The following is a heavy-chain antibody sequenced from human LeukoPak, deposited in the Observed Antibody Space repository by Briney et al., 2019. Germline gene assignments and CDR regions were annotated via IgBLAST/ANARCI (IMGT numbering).Heavy chain of an antibody. CDR2: ISSNGSNI. V-gene: IGHV3-21*01. CDR1: GFTFSNYC. J-gene: IGHJ4*02. D-gene: IGHD5-18*01. Sequence: GGSLRLSCAASGFTFSNYCMHWVRQAPGKGLEWVSRISSNGSNICYAESVKGRFTISRDNAKNSLYLQMNSLRAEDTAVYYCAKHLSLITGYTYGRGIVYGGQGPRVTVSS. CDR3: AKHLSLITGYTYGRGIVY.